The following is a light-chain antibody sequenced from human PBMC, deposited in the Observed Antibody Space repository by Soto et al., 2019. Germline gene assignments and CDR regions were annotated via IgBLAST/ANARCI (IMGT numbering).Light chain of an antibody. CDR3: QQFNNYPLT. V-gene: IGKV1D-13*01. CDR1: QGSSSA. CDR2: DAS. J-gene: IGKJ4*01. Sequence: AIQLTQSPSSLSASVGDRVTITCRASQGSSSALAWYQQKPGKAPKLLIYDASSLESGVPSRFSGSGSGTDFSLTNSSLQPEDFATYYCQQFNNYPLTFGGGTKVEIK.